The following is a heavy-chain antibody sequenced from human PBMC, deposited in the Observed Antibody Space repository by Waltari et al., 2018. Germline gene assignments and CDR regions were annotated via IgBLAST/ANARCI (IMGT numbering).Heavy chain of an antibody. V-gene: IGHV1-69*12. CDR1: GGTFRSHA. D-gene: IGHD3-22*01. J-gene: IGHJ4*02. CDR3: ARAAGAKYYYDSSGYWDY. Sequence: QVQLVQSGAEVKKPGSSVKVSCKASGGTFRSHALRCVRPAPGQGLEWMGGIIPIFGTANYAQKFQGRVTITADESTSTAYMELSSLRSEDTAVYYCARAAGAKYYYDSSGYWDYWGQGTLVTVSS. CDR2: IIPIFGTA.